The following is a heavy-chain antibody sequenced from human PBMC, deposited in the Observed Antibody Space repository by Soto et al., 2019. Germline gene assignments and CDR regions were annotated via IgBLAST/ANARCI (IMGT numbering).Heavy chain of an antibody. D-gene: IGHD5-18*01. CDR2: INHLTTT. CDR3: ARGYDTALAPIF. V-gene: IGHV4-34*01. Sequence: SETLSLTCAVYGGSFSSYHWSWIRQTPGKELEWIGEINHLTTTNYNPSLKSRVIISPDTPKNQFSLKLSSVTAADTAVYYCARGYDTALAPIFWGQGILVTVSS. CDR1: GGSFSSYH. J-gene: IGHJ4*02.